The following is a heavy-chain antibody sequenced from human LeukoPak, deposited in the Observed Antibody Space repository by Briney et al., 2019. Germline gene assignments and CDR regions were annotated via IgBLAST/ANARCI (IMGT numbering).Heavy chain of an antibody. CDR1: GYTFTSYG. CDR2: INPNSVCT. V-gene: IGHV1-2*02. CDR3: ARDGGDFWSGYRYYFDY. D-gene: IGHD3-3*01. J-gene: IGHJ4*02. Sequence: GASVKVSCKASGYTFTSYGISWVRQAPGQGLEWMGWINPNSVCTNYAQKFQGRVTITRDTSISTAYMELSRLRYDDTDVYYCARDGGDFWSGYRYYFDYWGQGTLVTVSS.